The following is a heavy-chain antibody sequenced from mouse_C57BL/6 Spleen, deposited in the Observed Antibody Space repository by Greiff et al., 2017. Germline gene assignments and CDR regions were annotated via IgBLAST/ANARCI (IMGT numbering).Heavy chain of an antibody. Sequence: QVQLQQPGAELVKPGASVKMSCKASGYTFTSYWITWVKQRPGPGLVWIGDIYPGSGSTNYNEKFKSKATLTVDTSSSPAYMQLSSLTSEDSAVYYCAREGSHYYGSSPFAYWGQGTLVTVSA. CDR3: AREGSHYYGSSPFAY. V-gene: IGHV1-55*01. J-gene: IGHJ3*01. D-gene: IGHD1-1*01. CDR2: IYPGSGST. CDR1: GYTFTSYW.